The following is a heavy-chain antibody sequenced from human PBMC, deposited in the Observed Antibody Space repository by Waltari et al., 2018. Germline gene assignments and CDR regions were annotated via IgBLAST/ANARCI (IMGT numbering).Heavy chain of an antibody. V-gene: IGHV3-43D*04. J-gene: IGHJ4*02. CDR1: GLPFDDHA. CDR3: VKGRYYDFWSAYPDY. D-gene: IGHD3-3*01. Sequence: ELQLVESGGAVVQPGGSLRLSCAAPGLPFDDHALHWVRQAPGKGLEWVSVISWDGTNTYYVDSVKGRFTISRDNSKSTLYLQMSSLRAEDTALYYCVKGRYYDFWSAYPDYWGQGTLVTVSS. CDR2: ISWDGTNT.